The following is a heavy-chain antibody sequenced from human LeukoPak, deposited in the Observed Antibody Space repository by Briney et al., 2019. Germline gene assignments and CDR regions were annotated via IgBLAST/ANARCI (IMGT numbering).Heavy chain of an antibody. CDR2: IYYSGST. Sequence: SETLSLTGTVSGGSISSSSYYWGWIRQPPGKGLEWIGSIYYSGSTYYNPSLKSRVTISVDTSKNQFSLKLSSVTAADTAVYYCARQGVVPADPIDYWGQGTLVTVSS. V-gene: IGHV4-39*01. J-gene: IGHJ4*02. CDR1: GGSISSSSYY. CDR3: ARQGVVPADPIDY. D-gene: IGHD2-2*01.